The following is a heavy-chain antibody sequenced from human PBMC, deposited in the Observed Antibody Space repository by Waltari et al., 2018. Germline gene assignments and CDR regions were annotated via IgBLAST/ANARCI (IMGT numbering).Heavy chain of an antibody. Sequence: QVQLQESGPGLVKPSGTLSLTCAVSGGSISSSNWWSWVRQPPGKGLEWMGEIYHSGSTNYNPSLKSRVTISVDKSKNQFSLKLSSVTAADTAVYYCARSPMVQGVMEGGYFQHWGQGTLVTVSS. D-gene: IGHD3-10*01. J-gene: IGHJ1*01. CDR3: ARSPMVQGVMEGGYFQH. V-gene: IGHV4-4*02. CDR2: IYHSGST. CDR1: GGSISSSNW.